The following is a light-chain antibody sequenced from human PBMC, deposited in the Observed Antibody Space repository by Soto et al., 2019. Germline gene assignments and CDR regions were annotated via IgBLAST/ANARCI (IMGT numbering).Light chain of an antibody. CDR2: GAS. CDR3: QQYNNWPPWT. CDR1: QSVSTN. Sequence: RVMTQSPATLYLSPGERATLSCSASQSVSTNVAWYQQKPGQAPRLLIYGASTRATDIPARFSGSGSGTDFTLTISSLQSEDFAVYYCQQYNNWPPWTFGQGTKVEVK. J-gene: IGKJ1*01. V-gene: IGKV3-15*01.